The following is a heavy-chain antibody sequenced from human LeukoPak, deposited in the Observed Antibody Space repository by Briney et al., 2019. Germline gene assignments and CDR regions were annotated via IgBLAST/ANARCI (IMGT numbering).Heavy chain of an antibody. Sequence: GRSLRLSCAASGFTFSSYAMHWVRQAPGKGLEWVAVISYDGSNKYYADSVNGRFTISRDNSKNSLYLQMNSLRAEDTAVYYCARPLLIAAAGTRFPDYWGQGTLVTVSS. V-gene: IGHV3-30*04. CDR1: GFTFSSYA. J-gene: IGHJ4*02. CDR2: ISYDGSNK. D-gene: IGHD6-13*01. CDR3: ARPLLIAAAGTRFPDY.